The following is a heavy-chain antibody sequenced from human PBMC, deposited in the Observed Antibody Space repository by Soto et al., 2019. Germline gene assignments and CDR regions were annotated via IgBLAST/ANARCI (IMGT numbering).Heavy chain of an antibody. CDR3: ARVGQKPYLDAFDI. CDR1: GYTFTSYG. D-gene: IGHD2-2*02. CDR2: ISAYNGNT. J-gene: IGHJ3*02. V-gene: IGHV1-18*01. Sequence: ASVKVSCKAYGYTFTSYGISRVRQAPGQGLEWMGWISAYNGNTNYAQKLQGRVTMTTDTSTSTAYMELRSLRSDDTAVYYCARVGQKPYLDAFDIWGQGTMVTVSS.